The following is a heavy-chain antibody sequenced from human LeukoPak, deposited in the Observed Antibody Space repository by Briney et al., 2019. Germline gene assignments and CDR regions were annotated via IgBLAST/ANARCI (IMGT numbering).Heavy chain of an antibody. V-gene: IGHV3-30-3*01. CDR1: GFTFSSYA. D-gene: IGHD2-15*01. Sequence: RGSLRLSCAASGFTFSSYAMHWVRQAPGKGLEWVAVISYDGSNKYYADSVKGRFTISRDNSKNTLYLQMNSLRAEDTAVYYCARDLRRAYGGQNYYYGMDVWGQGTTVTVSS. J-gene: IGHJ6*02. CDR3: ARDLRRAYGGQNYYYGMDV. CDR2: ISYDGSNK.